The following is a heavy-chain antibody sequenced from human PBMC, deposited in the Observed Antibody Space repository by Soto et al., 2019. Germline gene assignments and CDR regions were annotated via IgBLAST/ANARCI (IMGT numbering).Heavy chain of an antibody. D-gene: IGHD5-12*01. Sequence: QITLKESGPPLVKPTQTLTLTCTFSGFSLSTSGVGVGWIRQPPGKALEWLALIYWDDDKRYSPSLKSRLTITKDTSKNQVVLTMTNMDPVDTATYYCAHRALRRIRGWLPTGDFDYWGQGTLVTVSS. J-gene: IGHJ4*02. CDR3: AHRALRRIRGWLPTGDFDY. CDR2: IYWDDDK. CDR1: GFSLSTSGVG. V-gene: IGHV2-5*02.